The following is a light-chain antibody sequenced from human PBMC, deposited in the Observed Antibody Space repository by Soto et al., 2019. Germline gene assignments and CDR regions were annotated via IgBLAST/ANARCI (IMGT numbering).Light chain of an antibody. J-gene: IGKJ1*01. V-gene: IGKV3-15*01. CDR2: GAS. Sequence: EIVMTQSPATLSVSPGERATLSCRASQSVSSNLAWYQQTPGQAPRLLIYGASTRASGIPARFSGSWSGTEFNLTISSLQSEDFAVYYCQQYNNWPRTFGQGTKVEIK. CDR1: QSVSSN. CDR3: QQYNNWPRT.